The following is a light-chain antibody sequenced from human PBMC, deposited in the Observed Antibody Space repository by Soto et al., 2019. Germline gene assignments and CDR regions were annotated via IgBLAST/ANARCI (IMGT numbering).Light chain of an antibody. CDR1: QSFSSW. CDR2: KAS. CDR3: LQYNSYPWT. J-gene: IGKJ1*01. Sequence: DIQMTQSPSTLSASVGDRVTITCRASQSFSSWLAWYQQKPGKAPNLLIYKASNLESGVPSRFSGSGSGTELTLTISSLQPDDFASYYCLQYNSYPWTFGQGTKVEIK. V-gene: IGKV1-5*03.